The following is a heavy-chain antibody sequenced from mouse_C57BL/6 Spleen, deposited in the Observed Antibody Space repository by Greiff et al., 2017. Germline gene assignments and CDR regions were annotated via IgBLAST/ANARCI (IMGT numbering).Heavy chain of an antibody. CDR1: GYAFSSYW. CDR2: IYPGDGDT. V-gene: IGHV1-80*01. Sequence: VKLLESGAELVKPGASVKISCKASGYAFSSYWMNWVKQRPGKGLEWIGQIYPGDGDTNYNGKFKGKATLTADKSSSTAYMQLSSLTSEDSAVYFGASNDYYAMDYWGQGTSVTVSS. J-gene: IGHJ4*01. CDR3: ASNDYYAMDY.